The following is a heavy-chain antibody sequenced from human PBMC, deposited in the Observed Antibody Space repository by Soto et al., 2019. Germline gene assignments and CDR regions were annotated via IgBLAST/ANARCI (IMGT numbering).Heavy chain of an antibody. Sequence: GASVKVSCKASGYIFTGYHIHWVRQAPGQGLEWLGRINPKSGGTSTAQKFQGWVTMTRDRSISTVYMELTRLRSDDTAVYFCARGHSTDCSNGVCSFFYNHEMDVWGQGTTVTVSS. J-gene: IGHJ6*02. CDR3: ARGHSTDCSNGVCSFFYNHEMDV. CDR2: INPKSGGT. D-gene: IGHD2-8*01. CDR1: GYIFTGYH. V-gene: IGHV1-2*04.